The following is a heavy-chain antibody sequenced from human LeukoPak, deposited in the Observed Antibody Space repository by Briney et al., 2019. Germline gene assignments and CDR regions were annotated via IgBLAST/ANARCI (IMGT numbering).Heavy chain of an antibody. D-gene: IGHD2-15*01. CDR1: GFTFSDDY. Sequence: GGSLRLSCAASGFTFSDDYMSWIRQAPGKGLEWASYISSSGSTIYYADSVKGRFTISRDNAKNSLYLQMNSLRAEDTAVYYCARDSPGYCSGGSCYFGRSDAFDIWGQGTMVTVSS. CDR3: ARDSPGYCSGGSCYFGRSDAFDI. J-gene: IGHJ3*02. CDR2: ISSSGSTI. V-gene: IGHV3-11*04.